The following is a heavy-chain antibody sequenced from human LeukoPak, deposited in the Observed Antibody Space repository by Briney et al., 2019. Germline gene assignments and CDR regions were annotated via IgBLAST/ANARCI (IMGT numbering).Heavy chain of an antibody. CDR1: GFTFIDYN. CDR2: IGIRGDT. CDR3: ARGGIQVSGIDEFDY. V-gene: IGHV3-13*01. D-gene: IGHD6-19*01. J-gene: IGHJ4*02. Sequence: GGSLRLSCAASGFTFIDYNMHWVRQVIGKGLEWVSAIGIRGDTHYSGSVKGRFTISRENAESSLYLQMNSLRAEDTAVYYCARGGIQVSGIDEFDYWGQGTLVTVSS.